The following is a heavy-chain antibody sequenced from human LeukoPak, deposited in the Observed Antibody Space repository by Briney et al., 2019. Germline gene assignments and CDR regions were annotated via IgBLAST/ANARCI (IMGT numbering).Heavy chain of an antibody. CDR2: IYYTGTT. D-gene: IGHD2-15*01. CDR3: ARVGSRDTFHFDY. CDR1: GASITSGTYY. V-gene: IGHV4-31*03. J-gene: IGHJ4*02. Sequence: PSQTLSLTCTVSGASITSGTYYWSWIRQHPGKGLEWIGYIYYTGTTDYNPSLKSRVTISRDTSKNQFSLSLSSVTVEDTAVFYCARVGSRDTFHFDYWAQGSLVTVSS.